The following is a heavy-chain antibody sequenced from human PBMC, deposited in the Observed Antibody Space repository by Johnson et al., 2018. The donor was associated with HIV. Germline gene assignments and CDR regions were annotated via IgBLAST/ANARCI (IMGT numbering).Heavy chain of an antibody. J-gene: IGHJ3*02. Sequence: QVQLVESGGGVVKPGGSLRLSCAASGLTFSDYDMSWIRQAPGKGLEWVSYISSSGSTIYYADSVEGRFTISRDNAKNSLYLQMNSPRAEDTAVYYCARVQWLILDAFDIWGQGTMVTVSS. CDR1: GLTFSDYD. CDR2: ISSSGSTI. V-gene: IGHV3-11*04. D-gene: IGHD6-19*01. CDR3: ARVQWLILDAFDI.